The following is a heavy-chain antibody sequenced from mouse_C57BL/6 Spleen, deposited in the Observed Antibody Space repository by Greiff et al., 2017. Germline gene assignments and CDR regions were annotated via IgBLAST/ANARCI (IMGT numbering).Heavy chain of an antibody. Sequence: QVQLQQPGAELVKPGASVKVSCKASGYTFTSYWMHWVKQRPGQGLEWIGRIHPSDSDTNYNQKFKGKATLTVDKSSSTAYMPLSSLTSEDSAVDYCAIEGYGYDDAWFAYWGQGTLVTVSA. D-gene: IGHD2-2*01. J-gene: IGHJ3*01. CDR2: IHPSDSDT. CDR1: GYTFTSYW. V-gene: IGHV1-74*01. CDR3: AIEGYGYDDAWFAY.